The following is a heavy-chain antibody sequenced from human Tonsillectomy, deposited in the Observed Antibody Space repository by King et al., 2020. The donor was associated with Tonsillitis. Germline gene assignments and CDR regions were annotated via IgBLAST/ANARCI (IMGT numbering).Heavy chain of an antibody. D-gene: IGHD5-12*01. J-gene: IGHJ4*02. V-gene: IGHV1-69*04. CDR3: ARDLGGQDVDIVAYYVDY. Sequence: VQLVQSGAEVKKPGSSVKVSCKASGGTFSSYAISWVRQAPGQGLEWMGRIIPILGIANYAQKFQGRVTITADKSTSTAYMELSSLRSEDTAVYYCARDLGGQDVDIVAYYVDYWGQGTLVTVSS. CDR2: IIPILGIA. CDR1: GGTFSSYA.